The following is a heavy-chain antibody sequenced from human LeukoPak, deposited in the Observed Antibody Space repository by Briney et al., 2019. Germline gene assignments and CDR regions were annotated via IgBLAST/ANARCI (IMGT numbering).Heavy chain of an antibody. J-gene: IGHJ6*03. CDR3: AKDSGGTYFYYYYYMDV. V-gene: IGHV3-23*01. CDR2: ISGSGTTI. D-gene: IGHD1-26*01. Sequence: GGSLRLSCAASGFTFNRYSMSRVRQPPGKGLEWVSAISGSGTTIYYADSVKGRFTISRDNSKNTLYLQIDSLRAEDTAVYYCAKDSGGTYFYYYYYMDVWGKGTTVTVSS. CDR1: GFTFNRYS.